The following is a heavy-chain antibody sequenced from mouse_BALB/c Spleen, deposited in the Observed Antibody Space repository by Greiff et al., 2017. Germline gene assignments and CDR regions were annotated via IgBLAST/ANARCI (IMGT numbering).Heavy chain of an antibody. J-gene: IGHJ3*01. Sequence: EVLLVESGGGLVKLGGSLKLSCAAPGFTFSSYYMSWVRQTPEKRLELVAAINSNGGSTYYPDTVKGRFTISRDNAKNTLYLQMSSLKSEDTALYYCARLDGNYRSLWFAYWGQGTLVTVSA. CDR1: GFTFSSYY. CDR2: INSNGGST. CDR3: ARLDGNYRSLWFAY. V-gene: IGHV5-6-2*01. D-gene: IGHD2-1*01.